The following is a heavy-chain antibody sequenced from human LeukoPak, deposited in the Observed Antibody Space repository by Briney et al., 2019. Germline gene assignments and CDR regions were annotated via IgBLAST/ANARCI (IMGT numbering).Heavy chain of an antibody. Sequence: VASVKVSCKATGYTFSSFGISWVRQAPGQGLEWMGWINPNSGGANYAQKFQGRVTMTRDTSISTAYMELSRLRSDDTAVYYCAREGPRIAADAFDIWGQGTMVTVSS. D-gene: IGHD6-13*01. CDR2: INPNSGGA. CDR1: GYTFSSFG. CDR3: AREGPRIAADAFDI. V-gene: IGHV1-2*02. J-gene: IGHJ3*02.